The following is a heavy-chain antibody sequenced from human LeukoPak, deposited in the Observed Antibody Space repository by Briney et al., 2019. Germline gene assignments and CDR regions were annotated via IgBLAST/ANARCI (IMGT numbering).Heavy chain of an antibody. CDR3: ARDLGGSSSDYNCFDP. J-gene: IGHJ5*02. Sequence: SQTLSFTCAISGDFVSSNSAAWNWIRQSPSRGLEWLGRTYYRSKWYSDYAVSVKSRITINPDTSKNQFSLQLNSVTPEDTAVYYCARDLGGSSSDYNCFDPWGQGTLVTVSS. D-gene: IGHD6-6*01. V-gene: IGHV6-1*01. CDR2: TYYRSKWYS. CDR1: GDFVSSNSAA.